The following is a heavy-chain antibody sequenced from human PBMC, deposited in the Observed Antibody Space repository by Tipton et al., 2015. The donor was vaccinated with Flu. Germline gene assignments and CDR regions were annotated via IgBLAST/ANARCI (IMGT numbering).Heavy chain of an antibody. CDR3: ARDRSPYGTLPIWFGDPGGLFDI. Sequence: TLSLTCTVSGGSISSYYWSWIRQPAGKGLEWIGRIYTSGSTNYNPSLKSRVTMSVDTSKNQFSLKLSSVTAADTAVYYCARDRSPYGTLPIWFGDPGGLFDIWGQGTMVTVSS. V-gene: IGHV4-4*07. CDR2: IYTSGST. D-gene: IGHD3-10*01. CDR1: GGSISSYY. J-gene: IGHJ3*02.